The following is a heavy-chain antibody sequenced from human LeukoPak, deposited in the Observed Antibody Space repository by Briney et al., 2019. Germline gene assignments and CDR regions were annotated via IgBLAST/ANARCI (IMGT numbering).Heavy chain of an antibody. CDR2: ISAYNGNT. CDR3: ARAGDTMVRGPNNWFDP. V-gene: IGHV1-18*01. Sequence: ASVKVSCKASGYTFTSYGISWVRQAPGQGLEWMGWISAYNGNTNYAQKLQGRVTMTTDTSTSTAYMELRSLRSDDTAVYYCARAGDTMVRGPNNWFDPWGQGTLVTVSS. CDR1: GYTFTSYG. J-gene: IGHJ5*02. D-gene: IGHD3-10*01.